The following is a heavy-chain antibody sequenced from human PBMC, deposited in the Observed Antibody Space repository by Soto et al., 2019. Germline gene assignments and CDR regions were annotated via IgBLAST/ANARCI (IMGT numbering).Heavy chain of an antibody. CDR3: ARGEQWLVGGGDYFDY. J-gene: IGHJ4*02. CDR1: GGSISSYY. D-gene: IGHD6-19*01. Sequence: SETLSLTCTVSGGSISSYYWSWIRQPPGKGLEWIGYIYYSGSTNYNPSLKSRVTISVDTSKNQFSLKLSSVTAADTAVYYCARGEQWLVGGGDYFDYWGQGTLVTV. V-gene: IGHV4-59*01. CDR2: IYYSGST.